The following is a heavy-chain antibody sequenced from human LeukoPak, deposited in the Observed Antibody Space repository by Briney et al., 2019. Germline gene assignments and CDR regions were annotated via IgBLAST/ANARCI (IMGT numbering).Heavy chain of an antibody. V-gene: IGHV3-15*01. CDR2: IKSKTDGGTT. CDR3: TTEGYCSSTSCYWEVNWFDP. D-gene: IGHD2-2*01. Sequence: PGGSLRLSCAASGFTFSNAWMSWVRQAPGKGLEWVGHIKSKTDGGTTDYAAPVKGRFTISRDDSKNTLYLQMNSLKTEDTAVYYCTTEGYCSSTSCYWEVNWFDPWGQGTLVTVSS. CDR1: GFTFSNAW. J-gene: IGHJ5*02.